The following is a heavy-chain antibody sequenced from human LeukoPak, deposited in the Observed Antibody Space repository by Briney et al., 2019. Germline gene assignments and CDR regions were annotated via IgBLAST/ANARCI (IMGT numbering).Heavy chain of an antibody. V-gene: IGHV4-61*01. CDR2: IYYSGST. CDR1: GYSISSGYY. CDR3: ARSCSGGSCYLSNYFDY. D-gene: IGHD2-15*01. Sequence: SETLSLTCTVSGYSISSGYYWGWIRQPPGKGLEWIGYIYYSGSTNYNPSLKSRVTISVDTSKNQFSLKLSSVTAADTAVYYCARSCSGGSCYLSNYFDYWGQGTLVTVSS. J-gene: IGHJ4*02.